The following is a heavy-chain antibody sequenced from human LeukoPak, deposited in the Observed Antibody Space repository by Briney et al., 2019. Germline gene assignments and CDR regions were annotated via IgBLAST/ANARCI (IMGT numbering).Heavy chain of an antibody. CDR1: GGPISSYY. CDR2: IYYSGST. J-gene: IGHJ3*02. CDR3: ARRMVRGIGDAFDI. V-gene: IGHV4-59*01. D-gene: IGHD3-10*01. Sequence: SETLSLTCTVSGGPISSYYWSWIRQPPGKGLEWIGYIYYSGSTNYNPSLKSRVTISVDTSKNQFSLKLSSVTAADTAVYYCARRMVRGIGDAFDIWGQGTMVTVSS.